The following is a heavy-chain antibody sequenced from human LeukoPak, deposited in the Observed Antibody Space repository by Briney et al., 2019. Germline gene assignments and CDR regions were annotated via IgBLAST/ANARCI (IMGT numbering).Heavy chain of an antibody. Sequence: GGSLRLSCAASGFTFSSYAMSWVRQAPGKGLDWVSTITGSGGDAYYADSVKGRFTISRDNSKNTLYLQLNSLRAEDTAVYHCAKDGLFGIPMGNDAFDIWGQGTMVTVSS. CDR3: AKDGLFGIPMGNDAFDI. CDR2: ITGSGGDA. D-gene: IGHD3-10*01. V-gene: IGHV3-23*01. J-gene: IGHJ3*02. CDR1: GFTFSSYA.